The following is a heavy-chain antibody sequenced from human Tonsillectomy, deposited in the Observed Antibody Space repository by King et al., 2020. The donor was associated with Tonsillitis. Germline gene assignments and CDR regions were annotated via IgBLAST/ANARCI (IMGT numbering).Heavy chain of an antibody. V-gene: IGHV3-23*04. Sequence: VQLVESGGGLVQPGGSLRLSCAASGFSFSSYAMTWVRQVPGKGLEWVSLISGSGGSTYYADSVKGRFTISRDNAMNTLYLQVNSLRDEDTAVYYCARLTQGCVSGDYGFDPWGQGTLVTVSS. CDR2: ISGSGGST. CDR3: ARLTQGCVSGDYGFDP. D-gene: IGHD4/OR15-4a*01. J-gene: IGHJ5*02. CDR1: GFSFSSYA.